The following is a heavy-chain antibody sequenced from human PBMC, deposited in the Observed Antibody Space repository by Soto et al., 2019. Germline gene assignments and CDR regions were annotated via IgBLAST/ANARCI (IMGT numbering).Heavy chain of an antibody. CDR1: GYTFTSYY. D-gene: IGHD5-18*01. Sequence: ASVKVSCKASGYTFTSYYMHWVRQAPGQGLEWMGIINPSGGSTSYAQKFQGRVTMTRDTSTSTVYMELSSLRSEDTAVYYCARSAVQPWMSYYYGMDVWGQGTTVTVSS. CDR3: ARSAVQPWMSYYYGMDV. J-gene: IGHJ6*02. V-gene: IGHV1-46*01. CDR2: INPSGGST.